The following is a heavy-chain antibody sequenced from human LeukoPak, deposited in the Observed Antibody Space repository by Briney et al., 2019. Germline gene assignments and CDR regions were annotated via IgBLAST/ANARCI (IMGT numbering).Heavy chain of an antibody. J-gene: IGHJ3*02. V-gene: IGHV1-18*04. D-gene: IGHD3-9*01. CDR1: GYTFTSYG. CDR2: ISAYNGNT. Sequence: ASVKVSCKASGYTFTSYGISWVRQAPGQGLEWVGWISAYNGNTNYAQKLQGRVTMTTDTSTSTAYMELRSLRSDDTAVYYCARARGDLLRYFDWLPPRAFDIWGQGTMVTVSS. CDR3: ARARGDLLRYFDWLPPRAFDI.